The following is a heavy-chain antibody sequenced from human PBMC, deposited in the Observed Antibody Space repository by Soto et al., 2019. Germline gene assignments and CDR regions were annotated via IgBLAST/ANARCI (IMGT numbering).Heavy chain of an antibody. CDR3: ARDWGILGATAVAFDF. CDR2: IIPIFGTA. Sequence: QVQLVQSGAEVKKPGSSVKVSCKASVGTFSSYAISWVRQSPGQGLEWMGGIIPIFGTANYAQKFQGSVTITADESTSTAYMELSSLRSEDTAVYSCARDWGILGATAVAFDFWGQGTRVTVSS. D-gene: IGHD1-26*01. V-gene: IGHV1-69*01. CDR1: VGTFSSYA. J-gene: IGHJ3*01.